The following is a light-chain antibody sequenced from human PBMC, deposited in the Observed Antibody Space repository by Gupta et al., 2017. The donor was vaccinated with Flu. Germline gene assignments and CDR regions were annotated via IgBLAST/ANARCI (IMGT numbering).Light chain of an antibody. CDR1: QNIRNY. J-gene: IGKJ4*01. CDR3: QQRASWPRT. CDR2: DAS. Sequence: EIGLTQSTDTLSLSPGERATLSCRASQNIRNYLAWYRQKPGQAPRLLIYDASSRPTGIPARFSGSGSGTDFTLTIGSLEPEDFAIYYCQQRASWPRTFGGGTKVDI. V-gene: IGKV3-11*01.